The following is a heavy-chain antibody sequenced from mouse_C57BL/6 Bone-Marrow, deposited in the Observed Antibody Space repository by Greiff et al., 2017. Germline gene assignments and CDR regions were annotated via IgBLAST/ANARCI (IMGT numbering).Heavy chain of an antibody. Sequence: VQLQQSGPELVKPGASVKIPCKASGYTFTDYNMDWVKQSHGKSLEWIGDINPNNGGTIYNQKFKGKATLTVDKSSSTAYMELRSLTSEDSAVXYWSISGLFYYGNPWFAYWGQGTLVTVSA. D-gene: IGHD1-1*01. J-gene: IGHJ3*01. CDR1: GYTFTDYN. V-gene: IGHV1-18*01. CDR2: INPNNGGT. CDR3: SISGLFYYGNPWFAY.